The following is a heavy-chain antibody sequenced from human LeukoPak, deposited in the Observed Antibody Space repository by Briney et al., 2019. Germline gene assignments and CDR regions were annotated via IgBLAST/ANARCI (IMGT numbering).Heavy chain of an antibody. V-gene: IGHV3-7*05. CDR2: INQDGHEK. CDR1: GFTFSSYW. Sequence: GGSLRLSCVTSGFTFSSYWMTWVRQAPGKGLEWVANINQDGHEKNYVDSVKGRFTISRDNPKNSLYLQMNSLRAEDTAVYFCVRDMDVWAQGTTVTVSS. J-gene: IGHJ6*02. CDR3: VRDMDV.